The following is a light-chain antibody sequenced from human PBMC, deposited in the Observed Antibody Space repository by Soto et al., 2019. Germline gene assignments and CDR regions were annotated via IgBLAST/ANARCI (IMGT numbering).Light chain of an antibody. J-gene: IGKJ3*01. CDR2: LGS. CDR3: MQALQTRT. V-gene: IGKV2-28*01. CDR1: QSLLHSNGYNY. Sequence: DIVMTQSPLSLPVTPGEPASISCRSSQSLLHSNGYNYLDWYLQKPGQSPQLLIYLGSNRASGVPDRFSGSGSGTDFTLKLSRVEAEDVGVYYCMQALQTRTFGPGTKVDIK.